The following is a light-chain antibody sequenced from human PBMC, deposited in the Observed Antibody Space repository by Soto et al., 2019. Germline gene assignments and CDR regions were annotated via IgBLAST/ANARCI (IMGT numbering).Light chain of an antibody. V-gene: IGKV1-27*01. CDR3: QTYDKAPWT. CDR1: RNIDNH. Sequence: DIQMTQSPPSLSASVGDRVSITCRASRNIDNHLAWYQQKAGTGPKLLIFGASTLHSGVPSRSSASGSGTTFILTISRLQPEDVATYYCQTYDKAPWTFGPGTKVDIK. CDR2: GAS. J-gene: IGKJ1*01.